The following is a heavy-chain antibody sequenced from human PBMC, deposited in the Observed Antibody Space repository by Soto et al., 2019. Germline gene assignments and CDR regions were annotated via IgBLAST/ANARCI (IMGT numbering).Heavy chain of an antibody. CDR3: ARPWGSSGLGDAFDI. Sequence: PGESLKISCKGSGYSFTSYWIVWVRQMPGKGLEWMGIIYPGDSDTRYSPSFQGQVTISADKSISTAYLQWSSLKASDTAMYYCARPWGSSGLGDAFDIWGQGTMVTVSS. V-gene: IGHV5-51*01. J-gene: IGHJ3*02. CDR2: IYPGDSDT. D-gene: IGHD3-22*01. CDR1: GYSFTSYW.